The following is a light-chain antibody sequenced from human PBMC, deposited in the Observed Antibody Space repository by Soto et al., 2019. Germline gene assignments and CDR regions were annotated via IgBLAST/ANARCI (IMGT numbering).Light chain of an antibody. J-gene: IGLJ2*01. CDR3: QTWGTGIVV. CDR2: LNSDGSH. V-gene: IGLV4-69*01. CDR1: SGHSSYA. Sequence: QLVLTQSPSASASLGASVKLTCTLSSGHSSYAIAWHQQQPEKGPRYLMKLNSDGSHNKWDGIPDRFSGSSSGAERYLTISSLQSDDEADYYCQTWGTGIVVFGGGTKVTVL.